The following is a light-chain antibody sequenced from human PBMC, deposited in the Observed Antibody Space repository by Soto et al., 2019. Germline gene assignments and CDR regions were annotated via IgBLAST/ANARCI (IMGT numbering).Light chain of an antibody. CDR1: STDVGRYNY. CDR2: DVS. V-gene: IGLV2-14*01. CDR3: TAYTSDSTYV. Sequence: QSVLTQPASVSGSPGQSITISCTGTSTDVGRYNYVSWYQQHPGKAPKLMVYDVSNRPSWVSKRFSGSKSVITASLTISGRQAEDEADYYCTAYTSDSTYVFGTGTKLTVL. J-gene: IGLJ1*01.